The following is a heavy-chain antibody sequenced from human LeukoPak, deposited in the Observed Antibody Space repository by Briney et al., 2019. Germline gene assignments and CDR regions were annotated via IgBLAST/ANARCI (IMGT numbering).Heavy chain of an antibody. CDR2: ISRTSESI. V-gene: IGHV3-21*01. J-gene: IGHJ6*04. D-gene: IGHD3-10*02. CDR3: AELGITMIGGV. CDR1: GFTFNTYS. Sequence: GGSLRLSCAASGFTFNTYSMSWVRQAPGKGLEWVSIISRTSESIFYADSVKGRFTISRDNAKNSLYLQMNSLRAEDTAVYYCAELGITMIGGVWGKGTTVTISS.